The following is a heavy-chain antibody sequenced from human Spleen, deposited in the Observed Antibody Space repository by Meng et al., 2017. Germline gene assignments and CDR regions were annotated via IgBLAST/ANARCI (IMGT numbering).Heavy chain of an antibody. D-gene: IGHD5-12*01. V-gene: IGHV1-69*06. CDR3: ARSGYGGYDSGNWFDP. Sequence: SSVKVSCKASGGTFSSYAISWVRQAPGQGLEWMGGIIPIFGTANYAQKFQGRVTITADKSTSTAYMELSSLRSEDTAVYYCARSGYGGYDSGNWFDPWGQGTLVTVSS. CDR2: IIPIFGTA. J-gene: IGHJ5*02. CDR1: GGTFSSYA.